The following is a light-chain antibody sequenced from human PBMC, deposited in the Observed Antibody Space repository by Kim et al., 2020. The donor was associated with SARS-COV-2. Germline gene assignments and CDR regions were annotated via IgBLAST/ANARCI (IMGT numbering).Light chain of an antibody. Sequence: EIVLTQSPGTLSLSPEERATLSCRASQSVTSNNLAWFQQKPGQAPGLLIYGTSSRATGIPDRFSGSGSGTDFTLTISRLEPEDFAVYYCQQYDNSPYTFGQGTKLEI. CDR2: GTS. V-gene: IGKV3-20*01. J-gene: IGKJ2*01. CDR3: QQYDNSPYT. CDR1: QSVTSNN.